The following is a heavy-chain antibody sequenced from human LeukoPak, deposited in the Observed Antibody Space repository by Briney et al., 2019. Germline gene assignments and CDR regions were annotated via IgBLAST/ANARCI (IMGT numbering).Heavy chain of an antibody. D-gene: IGHD3-22*01. CDR1: GFTFSSYW. CDR2: FSNDGSTT. J-gene: IGHJ4*02. V-gene: IGHV3-74*01. CDR3: AKDPYYDTSIAGGYFFDY. Sequence: PGGSLRLSCVASGFTFSSYWMHWVRQVPGKGLVWVSRFSNDGSTTDYADSVKGRFTISRDNAKNTLYLQMNSLRAEDTALYYCAKDPYYDTSIAGGYFFDYWGQGTLVTVSS.